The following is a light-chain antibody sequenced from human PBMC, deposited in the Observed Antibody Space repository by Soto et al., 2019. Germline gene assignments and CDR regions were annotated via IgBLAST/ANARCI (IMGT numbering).Light chain of an antibody. CDR1: SGNIASNF. CDR2: KND. J-gene: IGLJ1*01. Sequence: FMLTQAHSVSESPGKTVTISCTRSSGNIASNFVQWYQQRPGSAPTILIFKNDQRPSGVPDRFSGSLDSSSNSASLIISGLNTEDEADYYCQSYDATSYVFGTGTKVTV. V-gene: IGLV6-57*03. CDR3: QSYDATSYV.